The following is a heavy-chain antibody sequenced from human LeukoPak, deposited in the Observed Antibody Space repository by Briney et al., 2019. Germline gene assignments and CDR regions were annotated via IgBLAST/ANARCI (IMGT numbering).Heavy chain of an antibody. J-gene: IGHJ4*02. CDR3: ARWYSSSWAFDY. Sequence: SQTLSLTCTVSGGSISSGDYYWSWIRQPPGKGLEWIGYIYYSGSTYYNPSLKSQVTISVDTSKNQFSLKLSSVTAADTAVYYCARWYSSSWAFDYWGQGTLVTVSS. D-gene: IGHD6-13*01. CDR1: GGSISSGDYY. CDR2: IYYSGST. V-gene: IGHV4-30-4*01.